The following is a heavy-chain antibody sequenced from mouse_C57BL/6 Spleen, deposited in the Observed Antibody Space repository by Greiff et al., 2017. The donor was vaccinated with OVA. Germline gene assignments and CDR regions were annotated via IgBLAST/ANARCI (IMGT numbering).Heavy chain of an antibody. Sequence: QVQLKQSGPELVKPGASVKISCKASGYSFTSYYIHWVKQRPGQGLEWIGWIYPGSGNTKYNEKFKGKATLTADTSSSTAYMQLSSLTSEDSAVYYCARSGDYDVNYAMDYWGQGTSVTVSS. V-gene: IGHV1-66*01. CDR1: GYSFTSYY. CDR3: ARSGDYDVNYAMDY. J-gene: IGHJ4*01. CDR2: IYPGSGNT. D-gene: IGHD2-4*01.